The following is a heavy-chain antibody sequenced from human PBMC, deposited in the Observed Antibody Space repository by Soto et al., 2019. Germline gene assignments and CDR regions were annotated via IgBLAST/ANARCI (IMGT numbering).Heavy chain of an antibody. D-gene: IGHD1-1*01. Sequence: SETLSLTCSVSGGSISASYWSWIRQPPGKGPECIGYISYTGNTKYNPSLKSRVTISLDTSKNQFSLKLRSVTAADTAVYYCARRDWNDAFDIWGQGTMVTVSS. V-gene: IGHV4-59*01. J-gene: IGHJ3*02. CDR2: ISYTGNT. CDR3: ARRDWNDAFDI. CDR1: GGSISASY.